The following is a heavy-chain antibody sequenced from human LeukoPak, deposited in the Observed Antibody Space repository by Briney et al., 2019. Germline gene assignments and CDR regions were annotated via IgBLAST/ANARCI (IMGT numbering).Heavy chain of an antibody. J-gene: IGHJ5*02. CDR3: ARTLVPAAMSNNWFDP. D-gene: IGHD2-2*01. V-gene: IGHV3-21*01. CDR1: GFTFSSYS. Sequence: PGGSLILSCAASGFTFSSYSMNWVRQAPGKGLEWVSSISSSSSYIYYADSVKGRFTISRDNAKNSLYLQMNSLSAEDTAVYYCARTLVPAAMSNNWFDPWGQGTLVTVSS. CDR2: ISSSSSYI.